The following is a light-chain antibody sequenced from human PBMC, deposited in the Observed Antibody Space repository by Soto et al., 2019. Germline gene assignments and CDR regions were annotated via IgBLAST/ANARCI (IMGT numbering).Light chain of an antibody. V-gene: IGLV2-11*01. Sequence: QSALTQPRSVSGSPGQSVTLSCTGTSSDVGGYSYVSWYQQHPGKAPKLMIYDVTKRPSGVPDRFSGSKSGNTASLTISGLQAEDEADYYCCSYAGTYTHVFGTGTKVTVL. CDR2: DVT. CDR3: CSYAGTYTHV. CDR1: SSDVGGYSY. J-gene: IGLJ1*01.